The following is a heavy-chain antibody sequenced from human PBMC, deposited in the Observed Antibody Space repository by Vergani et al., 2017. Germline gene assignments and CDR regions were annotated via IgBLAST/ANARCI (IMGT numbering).Heavy chain of an antibody. CDR3: ARGPPQLGLQMRDV. CDR2: IYTSGST. D-gene: IGHD4-11*01. V-gene: IGHV4-4*07. Sequence: QVQLQESGPGLVKPSETLSLTCTVSGGSISSYYWSWIRQPAGKGLEWIGRIYTSGSTNYNPSLKSRVTMSVDTSKNQFSLKLSSVTAADTAVYYCARGPPQLGLQMRDVWGKGTTVTVSS. J-gene: IGHJ6*04. CDR1: GGSISSYY.